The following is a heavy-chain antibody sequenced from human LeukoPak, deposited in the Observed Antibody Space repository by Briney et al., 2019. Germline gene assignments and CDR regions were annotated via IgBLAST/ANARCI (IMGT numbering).Heavy chain of an antibody. Sequence: ASVKVSCKASGYTFTYYYIHWVRHAPGQGLEWMACINPNSGGTYYAQNFHDRITLTMDTSISTAYMELSRLRSDDTAIYYCARANALYCSSTSCLFDYWGQGTLVTVSS. CDR2: INPNSGGT. CDR1: GYTFTYYY. V-gene: IGHV1-2*02. J-gene: IGHJ4*02. CDR3: ARANALYCSSTSCLFDY. D-gene: IGHD2-2*01.